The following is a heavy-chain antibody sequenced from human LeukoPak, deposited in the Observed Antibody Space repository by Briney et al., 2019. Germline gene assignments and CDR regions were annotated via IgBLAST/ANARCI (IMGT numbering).Heavy chain of an antibody. J-gene: IGHJ6*02. V-gene: IGHV3-21*01. CDR3: ASEPYYYYYYGMDV. Sequence: GGSLRLSCLTSGFTFSTNAMNWVRQAPGKGLEWVSSISSSSSYIYYADSVKGRFTISRDNAKNSLYLQMNSLRAEDTAVYYCASEPYYYYYYGMDVWGQGTTVTVSS. CDR2: ISSSSSYI. CDR1: GFTFSTNA.